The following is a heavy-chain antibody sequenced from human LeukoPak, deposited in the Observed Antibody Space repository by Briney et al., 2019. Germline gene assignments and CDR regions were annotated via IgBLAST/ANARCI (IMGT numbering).Heavy chain of an antibody. Sequence: GASVKVSCKASGYTFTGCYMHWVRQAPGQGLEWMGWINPNSGGTNYAQKFQGRVTMTRDTSISTAYMELSRLRSDDTAVYYCARANRFGPYEAFDIWGQGTMVTVSS. V-gene: IGHV1-2*02. D-gene: IGHD3-10*01. CDR2: INPNSGGT. J-gene: IGHJ3*02. CDR1: GYTFTGCY. CDR3: ARANRFGPYEAFDI.